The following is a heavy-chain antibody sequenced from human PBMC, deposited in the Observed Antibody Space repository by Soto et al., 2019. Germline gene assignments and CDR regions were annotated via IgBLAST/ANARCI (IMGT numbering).Heavy chain of an antibody. CDR3: ARSPQYCSSTNCRAYFDC. D-gene: IGHD2-2*01. J-gene: IGHJ4*02. V-gene: IGHV3-9*01. Sequence: EVQLAESGGGLVQPGRSLRLSCAASGFTFDNYAMHWVRQAPGKGLEWVSSISWNSGNTDYAGSVKGRFIISRDSAKNSLYLQMNSLRAEDTALYYCARSPQYCSSTNCRAYFDCWGQGTLVTVSS. CDR2: ISWNSGNT. CDR1: GFTFDNYA.